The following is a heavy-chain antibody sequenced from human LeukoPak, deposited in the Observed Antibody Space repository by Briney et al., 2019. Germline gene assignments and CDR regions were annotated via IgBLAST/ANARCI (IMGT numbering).Heavy chain of an antibody. CDR1: GDSISSDIYS. V-gene: IGHV4-39*01. Sequence: PSETLSLTCTVSGDSISSDIYSWGWIRQPPGKGLEWIGTIYYGGSTYYNPSLKSRVTISVDTSKNQFSLNLSSVTAADTAVYYCARLYSGSYYERDYSGQGTLVTVSS. CDR2: IYYGGST. CDR3: ARLYSGSYYERDY. J-gene: IGHJ4*02. D-gene: IGHD1-26*01.